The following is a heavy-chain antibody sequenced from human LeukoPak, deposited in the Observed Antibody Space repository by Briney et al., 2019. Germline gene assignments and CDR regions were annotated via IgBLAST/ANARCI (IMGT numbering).Heavy chain of an antibody. D-gene: IGHD2/OR15-2a*01. CDR2: ISSNGGST. V-gene: IGHV3-64*01. Sequence: QSWGSLRLSCAASGFTFSSYAMHWVRQAPGKGLEYVSAISSNGGSTYYANSVKGRFTISRDNSKNTLYLQMGSLRAEDTAVYYCAKDLYYFQFDYWGQGTLVTVSS. J-gene: IGHJ4*02. CDR3: AKDLYYFQFDY. CDR1: GFTFSSYA.